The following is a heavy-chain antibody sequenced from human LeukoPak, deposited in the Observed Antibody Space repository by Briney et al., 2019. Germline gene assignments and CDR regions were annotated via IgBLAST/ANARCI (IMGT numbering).Heavy chain of an antibody. CDR2: INPNRGGT. J-gene: IGHJ4*02. CDR1: GYTFTAYY. CDR3: ARSDVVVVTATTHFDY. D-gene: IGHD2-15*01. Sequence: GSSVKVSCKASGYTFTAYYIQWVRQAPGQGLDWMGWINPNRGGTNYAQIFQGRVTMTSDTSTYTTHMELSRLRSDDTAVYYCARSDVVVVTATTHFDYWGQGTLVTVSS. V-gene: IGHV1-2*02.